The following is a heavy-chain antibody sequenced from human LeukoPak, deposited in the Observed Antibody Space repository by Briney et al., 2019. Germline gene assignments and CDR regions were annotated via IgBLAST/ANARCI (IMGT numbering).Heavy chain of an antibody. Sequence: ASVKVSCKASGYTFTGYYMQWVRQAPGQGLEWMGWIHPNSGGTKYAQKFQGRVTLTRDTSISTAYMELNRLRSDDTAVYYCARSTWDSSSGYYPDYWGQGTLVTVSS. J-gene: IGHJ4*02. CDR2: IHPNSGGT. V-gene: IGHV1-2*02. CDR3: ARSTWDSSSGYYPDY. CDR1: GYTFTGYY. D-gene: IGHD3-22*01.